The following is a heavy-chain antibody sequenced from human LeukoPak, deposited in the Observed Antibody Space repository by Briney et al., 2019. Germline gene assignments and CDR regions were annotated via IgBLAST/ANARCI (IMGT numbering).Heavy chain of an antibody. D-gene: IGHD2/OR15-2a*01. CDR3: ARATTSGFDC. CDR1: DFSIGSNYF. V-gene: IGHV4-38-2*02. CDR2: IYHGGST. J-gene: IGHJ4*02. Sequence: SETLSLTCTVSDFSIGSNYFWGWIRQPPEKGLEWIGSIYHGGSTYYNSSLKSRVTMSVDTSKNQFSLKVTSMTAADTAVYYCARATTSGFDCWGQGTLVTVSS.